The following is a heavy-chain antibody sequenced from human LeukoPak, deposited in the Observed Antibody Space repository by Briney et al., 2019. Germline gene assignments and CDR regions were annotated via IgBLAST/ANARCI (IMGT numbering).Heavy chain of an antibody. CDR3: ARDYPSNYDFWSGYHSGGMDV. CDR2: IYTSGST. Sequence: SETLSLTCTVSGGSISSGSYYWSWIRQPAGKALEWIGRIYTSGSTNYNPSLKSRVTISVDTSKNQFSLKLSSVTAADTAVYYCARDYPSNYDFWSGYHSGGMDVWGQGTTVTVSS. V-gene: IGHV4-61*02. D-gene: IGHD3-3*01. CDR1: GGSISSGSYY. J-gene: IGHJ6*02.